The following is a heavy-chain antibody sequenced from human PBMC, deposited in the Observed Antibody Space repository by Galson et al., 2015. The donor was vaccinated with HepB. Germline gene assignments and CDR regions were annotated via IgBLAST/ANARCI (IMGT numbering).Heavy chain of an antibody. CDR2: INVADGNR. J-gene: IGHJ4*02. Sequence: SVKVSCKASGYSFNRFAIHWVRQAPGQRLEWIGWINVADGNRKDSQHFQDRVTITTDTSANTAYMELSSLRSEDTAIYYCARSDFGLDHWGLGTLVTVSS. CDR1: GYSFNRFA. V-gene: IGHV1-3*01. CDR3: ARSDFGLDH. D-gene: IGHD4-17*01.